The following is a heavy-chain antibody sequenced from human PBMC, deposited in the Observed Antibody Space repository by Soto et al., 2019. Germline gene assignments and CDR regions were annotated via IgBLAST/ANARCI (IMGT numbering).Heavy chain of an antibody. CDR1: GFTFSSYA. D-gene: IGHD3-10*01. CDR2: ISGSGGST. Sequence: LRLSCAASGFTFSSYAMSWVRQAPGKGLEWVSAISGSGGSTYYADSVKGRFTISRDNSKNTLYLQMNSLRAEDTAVYYCAKDLLKIWFGEYTPPPYYYGMDVWSQGTTVTVSS. CDR3: AKDLLKIWFGEYTPPPYYYGMDV. V-gene: IGHV3-23*01. J-gene: IGHJ6*02.